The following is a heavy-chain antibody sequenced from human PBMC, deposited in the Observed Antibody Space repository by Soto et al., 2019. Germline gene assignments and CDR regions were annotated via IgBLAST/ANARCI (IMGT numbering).Heavy chain of an antibody. Sequence: SETLSLTCTVSGGSMTPYYWTWIRQSPGKGLEWIGYISFNGTTDYNPSLKSRLIMSVDTSKNQFSMKLSSVSAADTAVYYCARETYGDYVGYFDPWGQGIQVTVSS. CDR1: GGSMTPYY. CDR3: ARETYGDYVGYFDP. V-gene: IGHV4-59*01. J-gene: IGHJ5*02. CDR2: ISFNGTT. D-gene: IGHD4-17*01.